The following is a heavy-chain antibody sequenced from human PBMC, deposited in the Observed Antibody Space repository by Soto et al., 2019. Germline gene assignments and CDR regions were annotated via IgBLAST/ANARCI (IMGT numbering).Heavy chain of an antibody. CDR1: GGSISSYY. CDR3: ARGGWNPKGSYDY. D-gene: IGHD1-1*01. CDR2: IYYSGIT. Sequence: SETLSLTCTVSGGSISSYYWSWIRQPPGKGLEWIGYIYYSGITNYNPSLKSRVTISVDTSKNQFSLKLSSVTAADTAVYYCARGGWNPKGSYDYWGQGTLVTVSS. J-gene: IGHJ4*02. V-gene: IGHV4-59*01.